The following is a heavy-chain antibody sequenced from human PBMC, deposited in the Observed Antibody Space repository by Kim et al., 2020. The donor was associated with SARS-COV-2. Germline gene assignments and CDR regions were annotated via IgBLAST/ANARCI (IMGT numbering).Heavy chain of an antibody. CDR1: GAPISDYD. V-gene: IGHV4-59*13. CDR3: ARDRAGGV. CDR2: IYYTGST. Sequence: SETLSLTCTVSGAPISDYDWSWIRQSPGKRLEWIGYIYYTGSTNYNPSLKSRVSIPVDSSKNQFSLQLSSVTAADTAIYYCARDRAGGVWGQGTTVTVSS. D-gene: IGHD3-16*01. J-gene: IGHJ6*02.